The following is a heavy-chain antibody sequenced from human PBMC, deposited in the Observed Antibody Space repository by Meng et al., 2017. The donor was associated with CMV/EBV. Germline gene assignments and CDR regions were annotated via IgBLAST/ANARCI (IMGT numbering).Heavy chain of an antibody. CDR2: IWTDGSTQ. Sequence: GFPFGIYGMHWVRQAPGKGLEWVTVIWTDGSTQYYADSVKGRFTISRDNSKNMLYLQMNSLRAEDTAVYYCAKARGSGKYYNYFDYWGQGALVTVSS. CDR3: AKARGSGKYYNYFDY. V-gene: IGHV3-33*06. D-gene: IGHD1-26*01. CDR1: GFPFGIYG. J-gene: IGHJ4*02.